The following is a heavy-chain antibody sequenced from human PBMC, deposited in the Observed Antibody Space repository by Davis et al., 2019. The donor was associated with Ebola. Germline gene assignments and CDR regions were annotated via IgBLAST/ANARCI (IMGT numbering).Heavy chain of an antibody. J-gene: IGHJ6*03. CDR1: GFPFSNHP. CDR3: ARDRFSTDYYYYYIDV. Sequence: GESLKISCAASGFPFSNHPMTWVRQAPGKGLEWVSVISGNGINAYYADALKGRFTISRDNSKNTIFLQMNSLRAEDTAVYYCARDRFSTDYYYYYIDVWGKGTTVTVSS. V-gene: IGHV3-23*01. D-gene: IGHD2-2*01. CDR2: ISGNGINA.